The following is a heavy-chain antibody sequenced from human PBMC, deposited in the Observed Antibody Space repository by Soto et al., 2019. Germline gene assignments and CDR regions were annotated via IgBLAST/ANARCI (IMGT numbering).Heavy chain of an antibody. D-gene: IGHD3-22*01. Sequence: QVQLVQSGAEVKKPGSSVKVSCKASGGTFSSYAISWVRQAPGQGLEWMGGIIPIFGTANYAQKFQGRVTITADESPSTAYMELSSLRSEDTAVYYCARSGAYYYDSSGSNDAFDIWGQGTMVTVSS. CDR3: ARSGAYYYDSSGSNDAFDI. V-gene: IGHV1-69*12. CDR2: IIPIFGTA. CDR1: GGTFSSYA. J-gene: IGHJ3*02.